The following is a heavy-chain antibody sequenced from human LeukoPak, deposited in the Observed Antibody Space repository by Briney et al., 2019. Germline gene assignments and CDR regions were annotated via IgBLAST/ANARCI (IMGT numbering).Heavy chain of an antibody. Sequence: PGGSLRLSCAASGFTFDDYVMHWVRQAPGKGLEWVSLISGDGGSTYYADSVKGRFTISRDNSKNSLDLQMNSLRTEDTALYYCAKSNSHGSSWYYFDYWGQGTLVTVSS. D-gene: IGHD6-13*01. CDR2: ISGDGGST. J-gene: IGHJ4*02. CDR3: AKSNSHGSSWYYFDY. V-gene: IGHV3-43*02. CDR1: GFTFDDYV.